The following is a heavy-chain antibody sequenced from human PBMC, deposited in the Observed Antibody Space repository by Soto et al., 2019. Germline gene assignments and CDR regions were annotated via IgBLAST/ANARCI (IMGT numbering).Heavy chain of an antibody. D-gene: IGHD3-10*01. CDR1: GGSISSGDYY. J-gene: IGHJ4*02. Sequence: PSETLSLTCTVSGGSISSGDYYWSWIRQPPGKGLEWIGYIYYSGSTYYNPSPKSRVTISVDTSKNQFSLKLSSVTAADTAVYYCARDLSGYYYGSGSYNYFDYWGQGTLVAVSS. CDR3: ARDLSGYYYGSGSYNYFDY. V-gene: IGHV4-30-4*01. CDR2: IYYSGST.